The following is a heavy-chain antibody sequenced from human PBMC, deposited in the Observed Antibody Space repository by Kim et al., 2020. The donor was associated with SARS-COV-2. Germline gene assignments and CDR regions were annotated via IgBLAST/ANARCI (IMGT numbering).Heavy chain of an antibody. CDR2: ISSSSTI. CDR3: ARDRSPAYYYDSSGYSDAFDI. CDR1: GFTFSSYS. V-gene: IGHV3-48*02. J-gene: IGHJ3*02. D-gene: IGHD3-22*01. Sequence: GGSLRLSCAASGFTFSSYSMNWVRQAPGKGLEWVSFISSSSTIYYADSVKGRFTISRDNAKNSLYMQMKSVRDEDTAVYYCARDRSPAYYYDSSGYSDAFDIWGQGTMVTVSS.